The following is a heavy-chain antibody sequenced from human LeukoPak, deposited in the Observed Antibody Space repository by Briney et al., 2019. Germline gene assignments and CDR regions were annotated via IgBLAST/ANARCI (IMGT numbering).Heavy chain of an antibody. CDR1: GYTFTSYY. J-gene: IGHJ4*02. D-gene: IGHD3-22*01. V-gene: IGHV1-18*04. Sequence: GASVKVSCKASGYTFTSYYMHWVRQAPGQGLEWMGWVSAYNGDTNYAQKLQGRVTMTTDTSTSTAYMELRSLRSDDTAVYYCIKEGGDSSGHYYFDYWGQGTLVTVSS. CDR3: IKEGGDSSGHYYFDY. CDR2: VSAYNGDT.